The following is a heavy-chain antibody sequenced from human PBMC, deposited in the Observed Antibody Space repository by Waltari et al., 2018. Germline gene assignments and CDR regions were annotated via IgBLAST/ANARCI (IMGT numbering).Heavy chain of an antibody. CDR1: GATFSSYA. Sequence: QLQLVQSGAEVKKPGPSVKVSCKDSGATFSSYASSWVRQAPGQGIEWMGGIIPIFGTAHYAQKFQGRVTITADESTSTAYMELRSLRSEDTAVYYCARNYYYDSSGYYYVGYLQHWGQGSLVTVSS. D-gene: IGHD3-22*01. CDR3: ARNYYYDSSGYYYVGYLQH. J-gene: IGHJ1*01. CDR2: IIPIFGTA. V-gene: IGHV1-69*01.